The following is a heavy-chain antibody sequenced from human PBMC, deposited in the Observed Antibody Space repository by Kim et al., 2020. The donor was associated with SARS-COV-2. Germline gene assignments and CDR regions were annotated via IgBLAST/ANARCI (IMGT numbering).Heavy chain of an antibody. CDR3: ARAITMVRGVSGRLFGY. V-gene: IGHV4-34*01. D-gene: IGHD3-10*01. Sequence: SETLSLTCAVYGGSFSGYYWSWIRQPPGKGLEWIGEINHSGSTNYNPSLKSRVTISVDTSKNQFSLKLSSVTAADTAVYYCARAITMVRGVSGRLFGYWGQGTLVTVSS. CDR2: INHSGST. J-gene: IGHJ4*02. CDR1: GGSFSGYY.